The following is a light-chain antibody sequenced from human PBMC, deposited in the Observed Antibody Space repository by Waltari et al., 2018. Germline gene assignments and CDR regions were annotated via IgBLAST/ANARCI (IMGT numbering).Light chain of an antibody. Sequence: SYELTQPPSVSVSPGQTATITCSGDLLPHQFAYWYQQRPGQAPVLLIYKDTERASGIPERFSGSTSGTTVTLTIAGVQAEDEADYFCQSVDVTALPFGGGTRLTVL. J-gene: IGLJ2*01. CDR3: QSVDVTALP. CDR1: LLPHQF. V-gene: IGLV3-25*03. CDR2: KDT.